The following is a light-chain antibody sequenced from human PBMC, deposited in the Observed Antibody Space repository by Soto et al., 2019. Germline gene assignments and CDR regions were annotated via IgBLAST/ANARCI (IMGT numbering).Light chain of an antibody. CDR2: EVS. V-gene: IGLV2-14*01. CDR1: SSDVGTHGY. CDR3: TSYTGSITLYV. J-gene: IGLJ1*01. Sequence: QSALTQPPSASGSPGQSVTISCTGTSSDVGTHGYVSWYQQHPGEAPKLMIYEVSDRPSGVSNRFSGSKSGNTASLTISGLQAEDEADYYCTSYTGSITLYVFGTGTKLTVL.